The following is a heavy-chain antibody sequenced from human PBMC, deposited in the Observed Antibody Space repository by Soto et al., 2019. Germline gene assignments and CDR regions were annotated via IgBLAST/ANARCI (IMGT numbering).Heavy chain of an antibody. D-gene: IGHD3-16*02. J-gene: IGHJ4*02. CDR1: GFTFSSYA. Sequence: GGSLRLSCAASGFTFSSYAVHWVRQAPGKGLEWVAVISYDGSNKYYADSVKGRFTISRDNSKNTLYLQMNSPRAEDTAVYYCARGHAYYDYVWGSYRYSPGYWGQGTLVTVSS. CDR3: ARGHAYYDYVWGSYRYSPGY. CDR2: ISYDGSNK. V-gene: IGHV3-30-3*01.